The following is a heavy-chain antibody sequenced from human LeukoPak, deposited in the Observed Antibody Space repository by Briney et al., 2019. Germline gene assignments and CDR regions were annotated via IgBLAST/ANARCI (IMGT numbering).Heavy chain of an antibody. D-gene: IGHD5-12*01. CDR3: ARDQDGDDYRFDY. CDR2: TYYRSKWYN. CDR1: AHSVSINSAA. V-gene: IGHV6-1*01. Sequence: SQTLSLTCAISAHSVSINSAACDRIRQSPSRGLEWLGRTYYRSKWYNDYAVSVKSRITINPDTSKNKFSLQLNSVTPEDTAVYYCARDQDGDDYRFDYWGQGTLVTVSS. J-gene: IGHJ4*02.